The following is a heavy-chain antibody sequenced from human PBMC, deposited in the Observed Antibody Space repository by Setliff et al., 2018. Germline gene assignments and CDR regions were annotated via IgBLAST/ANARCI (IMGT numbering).Heavy chain of an antibody. J-gene: IGHJ4*02. CDR2: IYYSGST. V-gene: IGHV4-39*07. Sequence: PSETLSLTCTVSGGSISSSSYYWGWIRQPPGKGLEWIGSIYYSGSTNYNSSLESRVTISVDTSKNQFSLRLNSATAADTAVYYCARLRGAFDYWGQGTLVTVSS. D-gene: IGHD3-16*01. CDR1: GGSISSSSYY. CDR3: ARLRGAFDY.